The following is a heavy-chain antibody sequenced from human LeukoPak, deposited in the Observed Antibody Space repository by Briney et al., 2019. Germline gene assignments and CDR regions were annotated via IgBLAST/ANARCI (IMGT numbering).Heavy chain of an antibody. Sequence: GESLKISCQDSGYSFTSYWIGLVRQMPGKGLEWMGIIYPGDSDTRYSPSFQGQVTISADKSINTAFLQWSSLKASDTAIYYCARRGEAMDPFDYWGQGTLVTVSS. D-gene: IGHD5-18*01. V-gene: IGHV5-51*01. CDR1: GYSFTSYW. CDR2: IYPGDSDT. CDR3: ARRGEAMDPFDY. J-gene: IGHJ4*02.